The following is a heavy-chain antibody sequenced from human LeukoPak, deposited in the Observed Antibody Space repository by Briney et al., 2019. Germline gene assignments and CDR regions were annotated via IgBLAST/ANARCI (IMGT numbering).Heavy chain of an antibody. CDR2: MSYDGSNK. CDR3: AKGGPQGHPYYYYGMDV. V-gene: IGHV3-30-3*01. CDR1: GFTFSSYA. Sequence: GRSLRLSCAASGFTFSSYAMYWVRQAPGKGLEWVALMSYDGSNKYYADSVKGRFTISRDNSKNTLYLQMNSLRAEDTAVYYCAKGGPQGHPYYYYGMDVWGQGTTVTVSS. J-gene: IGHJ6*02.